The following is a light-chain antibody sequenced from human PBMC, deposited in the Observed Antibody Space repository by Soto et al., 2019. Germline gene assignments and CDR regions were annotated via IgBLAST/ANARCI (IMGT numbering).Light chain of an antibody. Sequence: MTQSPTILSVSPGERATLSCRASQSVSSSYLNWYQQKPGEAPRLLVYSAFRIQSGVPSRFNASGSGTDFTLSISSLQPEDFSTYYCQQGSTTPITFGLGTRLEN. J-gene: IGKJ5*01. CDR3: QQGSTTPIT. CDR2: SAF. CDR1: QSVSSSY. V-gene: IGKV1-39*01.